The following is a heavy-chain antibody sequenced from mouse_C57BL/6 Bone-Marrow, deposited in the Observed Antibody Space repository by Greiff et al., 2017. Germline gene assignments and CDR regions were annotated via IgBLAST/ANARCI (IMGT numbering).Heavy chain of an antibody. V-gene: IGHV5-17*01. CDR1: GFTFSDYG. Sequence: EVQVVESGGGLVKPGGSLKLSCAASGFTFSDYGMHWVRQAPEKGLEWVAYISSGSSTIYYADTVKGRFTISRDNAKNTLVLQMTSLRSENTAMYYCARYDWYYAMDYWGQGTSVTVSS. CDR3: ARYDWYYAMDY. CDR2: ISSGSSTI. J-gene: IGHJ4*01. D-gene: IGHD2-12*01.